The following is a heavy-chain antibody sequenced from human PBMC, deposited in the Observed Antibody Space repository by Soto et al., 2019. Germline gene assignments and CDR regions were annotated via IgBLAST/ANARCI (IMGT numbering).Heavy chain of an antibody. Sequence: SETLSLTCTVSGGSISSYYWNWIRQPPGKGLEWIGYIYYSGSTNYNPSLKSRVTISVDTSKNQFSLKLSSVTAADTAVYYCARGPYGGYVGLYYMGVWRKGTTVTVSS. CDR1: GGSISSYY. V-gene: IGHV4-59*01. D-gene: IGHD5-12*01. CDR3: ARGPYGGYVGLYYMGV. CDR2: IYYSGST. J-gene: IGHJ6*03.